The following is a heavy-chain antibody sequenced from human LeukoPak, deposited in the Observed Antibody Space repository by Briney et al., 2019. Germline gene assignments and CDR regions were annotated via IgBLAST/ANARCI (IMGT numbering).Heavy chain of an antibody. CDR3: ARGGLRYSIY. CDR1: GGSISSSSYY. V-gene: IGHV4-39*01. J-gene: IGHJ4*02. D-gene: IGHD6-13*01. Sequence: SETLSLTCTVSGGSISSSSYYWGWIRQPPGKGLEWIGSIYYSGSTYYNPSLKSRVTISVDTSENQFSLKLSSVTAADTAVYYCARGGLRYSIYWGQGTLVTVSS. CDR2: IYYSGST.